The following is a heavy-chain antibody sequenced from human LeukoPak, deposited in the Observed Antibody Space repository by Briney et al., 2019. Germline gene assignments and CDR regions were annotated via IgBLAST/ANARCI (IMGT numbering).Heavy chain of an antibody. V-gene: IGHV6-1*01. CDR2: TFFHSKWYN. CDR3: ARGNAPLDY. CDR1: GDSVSSNSAA. J-gene: IGHJ4*02. Sequence: SQTLPLTCPISGDSVSSNSAAWNWIRQSPSRGLEWLGRTFFHSKWYNDYAISVKSRITLNPDTAKNQFSPQLNSVTPEDTAVYYCARGNAPLDYWGQGTLVTVSS. D-gene: IGHD1-1*01.